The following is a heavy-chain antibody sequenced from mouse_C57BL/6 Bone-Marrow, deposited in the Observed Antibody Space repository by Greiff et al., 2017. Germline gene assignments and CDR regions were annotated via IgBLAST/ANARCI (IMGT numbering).Heavy chain of an antibody. CDR3: ARNQDWDVAY. J-gene: IGHJ3*01. V-gene: IGHV2-2*01. CDR1: GFSLTSYG. Sequence: VKLVESGPGLVQPSQSLSITCTVSGFSLTSYGVHWVRQSPGKGLEWLGVIWSGGSTDYNAAFISRLSISKDNSKSQVFFKMNSLQADDTAIYYCARNQDWDVAYWGQGTLVTVSA. D-gene: IGHD4-1*01. CDR2: IWSGGST.